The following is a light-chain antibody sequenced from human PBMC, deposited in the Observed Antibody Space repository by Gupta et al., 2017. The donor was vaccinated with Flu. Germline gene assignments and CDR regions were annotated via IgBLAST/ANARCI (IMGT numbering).Light chain of an antibody. CDR3: STWHDSLNGPV. CDR2: SNS. Sequence: QSVLTQPPSASGTPGQRVTISCSGSSSSIGTSSVTWYQHLPGTAPKLLIYSNSQWPSGVPDRFSGSKSGTSASLAISGLQSEDEADYYCSTWHDSLNGPVFGGGTKLTVL. CDR1: SSSIGTSS. J-gene: IGLJ2*01. V-gene: IGLV1-44*01.